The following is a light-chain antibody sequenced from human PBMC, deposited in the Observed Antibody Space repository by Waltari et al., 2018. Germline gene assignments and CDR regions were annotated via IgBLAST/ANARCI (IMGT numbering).Light chain of an antibody. CDR2: AAA. Sequence: IQMTQSPSSLSASVADRVTITCRASQSISSYLNLYQQKPRKAPKLRIHAAASLQSRVPSRFSGSGSGTDFTLTISSLQPEDFASYYCQQSYSTLRTFGQGTKLEIK. J-gene: IGKJ2*01. V-gene: IGKV1-39*01. CDR1: QSISSY. CDR3: QQSYSTLRT.